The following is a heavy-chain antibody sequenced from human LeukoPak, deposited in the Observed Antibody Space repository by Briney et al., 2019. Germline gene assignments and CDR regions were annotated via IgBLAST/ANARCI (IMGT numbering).Heavy chain of an antibody. CDR2: IYYSGST. V-gene: IGHV4-30-4*01. Sequence: PSETLSLTCTVSGGSISSGDYYWSWIRQPPGKGLEWIGYIYYSGSTYYNPSLKSRVTISVDTSKNQFSLKLSSVTAADTAVYYCATYSSGWYGFDYWGQGTLVTVSS. CDR3: ATYSSGWYGFDY. J-gene: IGHJ4*02. CDR1: GGSISSGDYY. D-gene: IGHD6-19*01.